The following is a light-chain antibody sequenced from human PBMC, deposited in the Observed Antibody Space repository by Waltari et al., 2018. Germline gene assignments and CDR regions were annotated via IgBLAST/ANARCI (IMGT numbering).Light chain of an antibody. V-gene: IGKV1-5*03. CDR1: QSISDW. Sequence: DIQMTQSPSTLSASVGDRVTLTCRASQSISDWLAWYQQKPGTAPKLLIYKVSKLESGVPSRFSGSGSGTEFTLTISSLQPDDCATYYCQQYDRFSGTFGPGTKVEIK. CDR2: KVS. CDR3: QQYDRFSGT. J-gene: IGKJ1*01.